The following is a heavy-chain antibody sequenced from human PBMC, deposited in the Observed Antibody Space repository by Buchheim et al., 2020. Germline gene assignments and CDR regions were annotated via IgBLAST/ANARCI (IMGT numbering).Heavy chain of an antibody. J-gene: IGHJ6*02. D-gene: IGHD2-21*02. CDR1: GYTFTSYY. V-gene: IGHV1-46*01. CDR3: ARWGLRYGRLGPLGMDV. CDR2: INPSGGST. Sequence: QVQLVQSGAEVKKPGASVKVSCKASGYTFTSYYMHWVRQAPGQGLEWMGIINPSGGSTSYAQKFQGRVTMTRNTSISTAYMELSSLRSEDTAVYYCARWGLRYGRLGPLGMDVWGQGTT.